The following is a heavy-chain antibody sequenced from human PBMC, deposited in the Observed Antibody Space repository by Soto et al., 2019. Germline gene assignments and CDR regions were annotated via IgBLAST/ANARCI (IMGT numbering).Heavy chain of an antibody. D-gene: IGHD1-26*01. CDR1: GFTFSSYA. CDR2: ISYDGSNK. CDR3: ARDREFDY. Sequence: QVQLVESGGGVVQPGRSLRLSCAASGFTFSSYAMHWVRQAPGKGLEWVAVISYDGSNKYYADSVKGRFTISRDNSKNTLYLQMNSLRAEDTAVYYCARDREFDYWGLGTLVTVSS. V-gene: IGHV3-30-3*01. J-gene: IGHJ4*02.